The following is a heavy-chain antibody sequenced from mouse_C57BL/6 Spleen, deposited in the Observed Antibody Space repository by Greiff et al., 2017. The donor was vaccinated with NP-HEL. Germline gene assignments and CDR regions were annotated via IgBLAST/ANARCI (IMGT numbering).Heavy chain of an antibody. CDR1: GYTFTSYW. J-gene: IGHJ2*01. CDR3: ARRRGLVDY. V-gene: IGHV1-69*01. CDR2: IDPSDSYT. D-gene: IGHD3-3*01. Sequence: VQLQQPGAELVMPGASVKLSCKASGYTFTSYWMHWVKQRPGQGLEWIGEIDPSDSYTNYNQKFKGKSTLTVDKSSSTAYMQLSSLTSEDSAVYYCARRRGLVDYWGQGTTLTVSS.